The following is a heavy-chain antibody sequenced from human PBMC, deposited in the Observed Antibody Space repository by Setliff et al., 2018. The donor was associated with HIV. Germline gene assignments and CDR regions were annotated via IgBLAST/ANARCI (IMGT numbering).Heavy chain of an antibody. V-gene: IGHV1-18*01. CDR1: GYTFTNYG. CDR3: ARLRGRIVVPSAMPS. D-gene: IGHD2-2*01. CDR2: ISAYNGNT. Sequence: ASVKVSCKASGYTFTNYGISWVRQAPGQGLEWMGWISAYNGNTDYAQKLQGRVTMTIDTSTSTAYMELSSLRSEDTAVYYCARLRGRIVVPSAMPSWGQGTLVTVSS. J-gene: IGHJ5*02.